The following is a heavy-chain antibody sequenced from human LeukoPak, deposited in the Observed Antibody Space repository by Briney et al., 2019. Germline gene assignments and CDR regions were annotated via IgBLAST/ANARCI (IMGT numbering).Heavy chain of an antibody. CDR1: GGAINNYY. CDR3: ARCSGWAVAGAYYFDY. J-gene: IGHJ4*02. D-gene: IGHD6-19*01. Sequence: PSETLSLTCTVSGGAINNYYWSWIRQSPGKGLECLGYIYYSGNTNYNPSLKSRVTISIDTSKNQFSLKLNSVTAADTAVYYCARCSGWAVAGAYYFDYWAREPWSPSPQ. CDR2: IYYSGNT. V-gene: IGHV4-59*01.